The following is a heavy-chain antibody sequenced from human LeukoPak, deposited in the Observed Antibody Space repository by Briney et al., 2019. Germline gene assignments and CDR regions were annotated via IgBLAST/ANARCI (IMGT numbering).Heavy chain of an antibody. V-gene: IGHV3-48*03. CDR1: GFTFSSYE. CDR3: ARDEVGATTEFDY. J-gene: IGHJ4*02. D-gene: IGHD1-26*01. CDR2: ISSSGTTT. Sequence: GGSLRLSCAASGFTFSSYEMNWVRQAPGKGLEWVSYISSSGTTTFYADSVKGRFTISRDNAKNSLYLQMSSLRAEDTAVYYCARDEVGATTEFDYWGQGTLVTVSS.